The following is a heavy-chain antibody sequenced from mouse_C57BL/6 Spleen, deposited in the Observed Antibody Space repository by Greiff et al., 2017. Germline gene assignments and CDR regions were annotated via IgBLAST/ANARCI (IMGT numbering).Heavy chain of an antibody. J-gene: IGHJ3*01. V-gene: IGHV1-22*01. CDR3: ARSSTVVAKGTWFAY. Sequence: VQLQQSGPELVKPGASVKMSCKASGYTFTDYNMHWVKQSHGKSLEWIGDINPNNGGTSYNQKFKGKATLTVNKSSSTAYMELRSLTSEDSAVYYCARSSTVVAKGTWFAYWGQGTLVTVSA. D-gene: IGHD1-1*01. CDR1: GYTFTDYN. CDR2: INPNNGGT.